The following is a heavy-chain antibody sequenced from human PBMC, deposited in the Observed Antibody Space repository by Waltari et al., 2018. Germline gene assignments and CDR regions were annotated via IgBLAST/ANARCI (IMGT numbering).Heavy chain of an antibody. V-gene: IGHV1-18*01. Sequence: QVQLVQSGAEIKKPGASVKVSCQASGYTFTSYGISWVRQVPGQGLEWMGWISAYNGDTNYPQILQDRVTMSTDTSTNTAYMERRSLRSNDTAVYYCTRGRVQVILHYWGQGTLVTVSS. CDR2: ISAYNGDT. CDR3: TRGRVQVILHY. D-gene: IGHD2-15*01. J-gene: IGHJ4*02. CDR1: GYTFTSYG.